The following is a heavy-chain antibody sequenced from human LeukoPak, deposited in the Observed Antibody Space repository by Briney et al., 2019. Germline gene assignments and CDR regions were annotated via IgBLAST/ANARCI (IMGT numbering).Heavy chain of an antibody. CDR1: GFTFSTYA. CDR3: ARDPPRLVRGVVFEFDY. J-gene: IGHJ4*02. V-gene: IGHV3-48*04. Sequence: GGSLRLSCAASGFTFSTYAMNWVRQAPGKGLEWVSYISSGSSTIYYADSVRGRFTISRDNAKNSLYLQMNSLRAEDTAVYYCARDPPRLVRGVVFEFDYWGQGTLVTVSS. D-gene: IGHD3-10*01. CDR2: ISSGSSTI.